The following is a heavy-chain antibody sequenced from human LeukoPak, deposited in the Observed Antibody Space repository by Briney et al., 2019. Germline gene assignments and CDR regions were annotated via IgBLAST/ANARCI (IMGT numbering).Heavy chain of an antibody. CDR3: ASGKTDDYGDYVYPSDY. CDR2: ISYDGSNK. D-gene: IGHD4-17*01. V-gene: IGHV3-30*03. CDR1: GFTFSSYG. J-gene: IGHJ4*02. Sequence: GGSLRLSCAASGFTFSSYGMHRVRQAPGKGLEWVAVISYDGSNKYYADSVKGRFTISRDNSKNTLYLQMNSLRAEDTAVYYCASGKTDDYGDYVYPSDYWGQGTLVTVSS.